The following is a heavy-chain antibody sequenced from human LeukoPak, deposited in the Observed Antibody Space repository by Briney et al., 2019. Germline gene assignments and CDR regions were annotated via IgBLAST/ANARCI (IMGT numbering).Heavy chain of an antibody. Sequence: GGSLRLSCAVSGLTFNNYAMSWVRQAPGKSLEWVSAISKSGDHTYYAASAKGRFTIYRDNSKNTQYLQINSLRAEDTAVYYCATSWGPDTSAFRWGRDGMDVWGQGTTVIVS. CDR2: ISKSGDHT. V-gene: IGHV3-23*01. CDR3: ATSWGPDTSAFRWGRDGMDV. J-gene: IGHJ6*02. D-gene: IGHD3-16*01. CDR1: GLTFNNYA.